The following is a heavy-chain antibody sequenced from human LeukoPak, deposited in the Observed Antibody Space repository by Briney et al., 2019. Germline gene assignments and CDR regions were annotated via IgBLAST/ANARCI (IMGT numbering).Heavy chain of an antibody. D-gene: IGHD3-10*01. CDR2: ITDNGRKT. CDR3: AKITVATTPNY. Sequence: GGSLRLSCAASGFTFSSYAMNWVRQASGKGLEWVSGITDNGRKTYYADSVKGRFSISRDNSKNTLYLQMSDLRAEDTAVYFCAKITVATTPNYWGQGTLVTVSS. CDR1: GFTFSSYA. V-gene: IGHV3-23*01. J-gene: IGHJ4*02.